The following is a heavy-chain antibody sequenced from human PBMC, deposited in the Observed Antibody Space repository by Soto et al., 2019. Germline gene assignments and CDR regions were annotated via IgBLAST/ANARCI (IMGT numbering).Heavy chain of an antibody. D-gene: IGHD3-22*01. CDR3: ARETYYYDSSGFDY. J-gene: IGHJ4*02. Sequence: RASVKVSCKASGYTFTSYGISWVRQAPGQGLEWMGWISAYNGNTNYAQKLQGRVTMTTDTSTSTAYMELRSLRSDDTAVYYCARETYYYDSSGFDYRGQGTLVTVSS. CDR1: GYTFTSYG. CDR2: ISAYNGNT. V-gene: IGHV1-18*01.